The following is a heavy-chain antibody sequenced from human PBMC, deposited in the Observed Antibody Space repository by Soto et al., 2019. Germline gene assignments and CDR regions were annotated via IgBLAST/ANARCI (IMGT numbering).Heavy chain of an antibody. Sequence: QVQLVQSGAEVKKPGASVKVSCQASGYMFTSHDINWVRQAPGQGLEWMGRINPNSGGTGYAQKFQGRGTMTRDTSTSTGYMELSSLKSEDTAVYYCAIGFLYVTSYYYYYMDVWGIGTTVTVSS. V-gene: IGHV1-8*01. CDR2: INPNSGGT. CDR3: AIGFLYVTSYYYYYMDV. CDR1: GYMFTSHD. D-gene: IGHD2-8*01. J-gene: IGHJ6*03.